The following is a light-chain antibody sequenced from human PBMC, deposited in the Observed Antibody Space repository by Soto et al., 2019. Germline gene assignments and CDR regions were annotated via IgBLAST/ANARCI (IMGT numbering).Light chain of an antibody. CDR1: SSDIGGYNY. CDR2: DVS. V-gene: IGLV2-14*01. Sequence: QSALTQPASVSGSPGQSITISCTGTSSDIGGYNYVSWYQQHPGKAPKLMIYDVSHRPSGISNRFSGSKSGNTASLTISGLQAEDEADYYCSSSTSSTTNVVFGGGTTLTVL. CDR3: SSSTSSTTNVV. J-gene: IGLJ2*01.